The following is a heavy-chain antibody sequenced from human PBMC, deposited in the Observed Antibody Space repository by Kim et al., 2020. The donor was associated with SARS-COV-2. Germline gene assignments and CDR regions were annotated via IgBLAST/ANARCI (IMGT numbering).Heavy chain of an antibody. CDR2: ISWNSGSI. CDR3: AKDIQYSSSGVDY. J-gene: IGHJ4*02. Sequence: GGSLRLSCAASGFTFDDYAMHWVRQAPGKGLEWVSGISWNSGSIGYADSVKGRFTISRDNAKNSLYLQMNSLRAEDTALYYCAKDIQYSSSGVDYWGQGT. D-gene: IGHD6-13*01. CDR1: GFTFDDYA. V-gene: IGHV3-9*01.